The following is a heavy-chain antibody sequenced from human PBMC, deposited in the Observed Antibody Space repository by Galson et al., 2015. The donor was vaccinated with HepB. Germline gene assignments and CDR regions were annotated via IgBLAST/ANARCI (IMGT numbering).Heavy chain of an antibody. Sequence: QSGAEVKKPGESLKISCKGSGYSFTSYWIGWVRQMPGKGLEWMGIIYPGDSDTRYSPSFQGQVTISADKSISTAYLQWSSLKASDTAMYYCAREEDIVVVPAASSTAFDIWGQGTMVTVSS. CDR1: GYSFTSYW. CDR2: IYPGDSDT. D-gene: IGHD2-2*01. V-gene: IGHV5-51*01. CDR3: AREEDIVVVPAASSTAFDI. J-gene: IGHJ3*02.